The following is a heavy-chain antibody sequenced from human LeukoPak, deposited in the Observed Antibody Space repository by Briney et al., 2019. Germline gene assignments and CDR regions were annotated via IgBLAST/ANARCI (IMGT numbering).Heavy chain of an antibody. J-gene: IGHJ3*01. Sequence: ASVKVSCKASGHTFVSYGISWVRQAPGQELEWMGWISGFNGKINYAQKFQGRVTMTTDTSTSTAYLELRSLTSEDTAVYYCARRFCSSVSCYDGEAFDVWGQGTLVTVSS. D-gene: IGHD2-2*01. CDR1: GHTFVSYG. V-gene: IGHV1-18*01. CDR3: ARRFCSSVSCYDGEAFDV. CDR2: ISGFNGKI.